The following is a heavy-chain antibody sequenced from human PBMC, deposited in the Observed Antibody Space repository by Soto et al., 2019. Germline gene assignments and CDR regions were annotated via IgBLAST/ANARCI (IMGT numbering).Heavy chain of an antibody. Sequence: QVQLVQSGAEVKKPGASVKVSCKASGYTFTRHYMHWVRQAPGQGPEWLGIINPSGGSTSFAQKFQGRVTVTRDTSTNTVYMERSSLTSEDTAVYYCARGYQLLPYYGMDVWGQGTTVTVSS. CDR1: GYTFTRHY. CDR3: ARGYQLLPYYGMDV. J-gene: IGHJ6*02. CDR2: INPSGGST. D-gene: IGHD2-2*01. V-gene: IGHV1-46*03.